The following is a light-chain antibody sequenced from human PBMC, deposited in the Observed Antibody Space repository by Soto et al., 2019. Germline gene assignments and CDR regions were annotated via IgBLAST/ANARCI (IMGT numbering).Light chain of an antibody. J-gene: IGLJ1*01. V-gene: IGLV2-14*01. CDR1: SSDVGGYNY. CDR3: SSYTSSSTLIV. CDR2: DVS. Sequence: SVLPQPASVYGSPGQSITISCTGTSSDVGGYNYVSWYQQHPGKAPKLMIYDVSNRPSGVSNRFSGSKSGNTASLTISGLQAEDEADYYCSSYTSSSTLIVFGTGTKVTVL.